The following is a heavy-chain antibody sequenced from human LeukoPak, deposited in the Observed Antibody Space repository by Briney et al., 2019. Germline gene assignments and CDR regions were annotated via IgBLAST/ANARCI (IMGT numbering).Heavy chain of an antibody. CDR1: GFPFSDYW. Sequence: GGSLRLSXAASGFPFSDYWMDWIRQAPGKGMEWVANINQDGRIQYYVDSVRGRFIISRDNAKNSLYLQMYSLRAEGTAIYFCSRSLDYLGQGALVTVSS. V-gene: IGHV3-7*01. CDR3: SRSLDY. CDR2: INQDGRIQ. J-gene: IGHJ4*02.